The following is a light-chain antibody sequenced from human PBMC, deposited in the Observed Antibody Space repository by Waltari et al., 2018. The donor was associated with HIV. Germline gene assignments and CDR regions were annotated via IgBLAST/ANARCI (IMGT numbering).Light chain of an antibody. Sequence: DIQMIQSPSSVSASVGDRVTITCRASQSIGRWLVWYQQTPGKAPKLLIYAASTLQTGVPSRFSGSGSGTSFTLTISSLQPEDFATYYCQQASSLPLTFGEGTKVEIK. CDR3: QQASSLPLT. J-gene: IGKJ4*01. CDR1: QSIGRW. V-gene: IGKV1-12*01. CDR2: AAS.